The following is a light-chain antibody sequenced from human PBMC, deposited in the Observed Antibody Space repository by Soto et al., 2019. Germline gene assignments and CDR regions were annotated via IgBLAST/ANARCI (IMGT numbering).Light chain of an antibody. CDR3: CSYSGSDSLL. CDR2: DVS. CDR1: SSDVGSYNY. Sequence: ALTQPRSVSGSPGESVTISCSGTSSDVGSYNYVSWYQQYPGKAPKVMIYDVSERPSEVPVRFSGSKSGNTASLTISGLQAEDEAEYFCCSYSGSDSLLFGGGTKLTVL. J-gene: IGLJ2*01. V-gene: IGLV2-11*01.